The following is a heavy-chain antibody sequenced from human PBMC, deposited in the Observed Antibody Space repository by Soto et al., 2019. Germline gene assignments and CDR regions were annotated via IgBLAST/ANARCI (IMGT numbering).Heavy chain of an antibody. D-gene: IGHD6-19*01. Sequence: SVKVSCKASGGTFSSYAISWVRQAPGQGLEWMGGIIPIFGTANYAQKFQGRVTITADESTSTAYTELSSLRSEDTAVYYCARFSSGWSGYYYGMDVWGQGTTVTVSS. CDR3: ARFSSGWSGYYYGMDV. CDR1: GGTFSSYA. V-gene: IGHV1-69*13. J-gene: IGHJ6*02. CDR2: IIPIFGTA.